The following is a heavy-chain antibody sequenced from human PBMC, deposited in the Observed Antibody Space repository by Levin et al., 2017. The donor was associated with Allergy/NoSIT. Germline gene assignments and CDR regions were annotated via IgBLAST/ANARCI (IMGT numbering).Heavy chain of an antibody. V-gene: IGHV3-66*01. D-gene: IGHD2-2*01. J-gene: IGHJ4*02. CDR1: GFTVSSNY. CDR2: IYSDGST. CDR3: ARVPDCTTTCYVYFDY. Sequence: GESLKISCAASGFTVSSNYMSWVRQAPGKGLEWVSVIYSDGSTYYADSVKGRFTISRDNSKNTLYLQMNSLRAEDTAVYYCARVPDCTTTCYVYFDYWGQGTLVTVSS.